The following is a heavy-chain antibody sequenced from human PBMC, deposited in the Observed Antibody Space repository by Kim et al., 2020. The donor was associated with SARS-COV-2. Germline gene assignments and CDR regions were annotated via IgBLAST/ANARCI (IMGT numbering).Heavy chain of an antibody. Sequence: GGSLRLSCAASGFTFSSYSMNWVRQAPGKGLEWVSSISSSSSYIYYADSVKGRFTISRDNAKNSLYLQMNSLRAEDTAVYYCASPRPAAMQESLHGMDVWGQGTTVTVSS. J-gene: IGHJ6*02. D-gene: IGHD2-2*01. CDR3: ASPRPAAMQESLHGMDV. CDR1: GFTFSSYS. CDR2: ISSSSSYI. V-gene: IGHV3-21*01.